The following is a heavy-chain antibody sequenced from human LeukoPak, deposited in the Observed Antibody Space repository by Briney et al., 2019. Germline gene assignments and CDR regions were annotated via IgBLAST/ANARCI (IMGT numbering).Heavy chain of an antibody. Sequence: SVKVSCKASGGTFSSYAISWVRQAPGQGLEWMGGIIPIFGTANYAQKFQGRVTITADESTSTAYLELSSLRSEDTAVYYCATNYCSSTSCPGPDYYYYMDVWGKGTTVTVSS. J-gene: IGHJ6*03. V-gene: IGHV1-69*13. D-gene: IGHD2-2*01. CDR1: GGTFSSYA. CDR3: ATNYCSSTSCPGPDYYYYMDV. CDR2: IIPIFGTA.